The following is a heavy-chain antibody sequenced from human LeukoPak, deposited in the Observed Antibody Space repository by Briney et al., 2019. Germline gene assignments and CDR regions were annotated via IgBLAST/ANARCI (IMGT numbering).Heavy chain of an antibody. V-gene: IGHV4-61*02. D-gene: IGHD6-19*01. J-gene: IGHJ4*02. CDR1: GGSFSSGSYY. Sequence: SETLSLTCTVSGGSFSSGSYYWSWLRQPAGKGLEWIGRIYTSGSTNYNPSLKSRVTISVDTSKNQFSLKLSAVTAADTGVYYCARADGGWYYFDYWGQGTLVTVSS. CDR2: IYTSGST. CDR3: ARADGGWYYFDY.